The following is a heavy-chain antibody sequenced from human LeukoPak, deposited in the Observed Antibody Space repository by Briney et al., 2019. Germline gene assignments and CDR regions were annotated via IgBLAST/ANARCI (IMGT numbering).Heavy chain of an antibody. CDR1: GYTFTNYI. Sequence: ASVKVSCKASGYTFTNYIISWVRQAPGQGLEWMGWISAYNGNTDYAQKLQGRVTMTTDTSTATAYMELRSLRSDDTAVYYCARGGNYFRFDPWGQGTLVTVSS. J-gene: IGHJ5*02. D-gene: IGHD1-26*01. CDR2: ISAYNGNT. V-gene: IGHV1-18*01. CDR3: ARGGNYFRFDP.